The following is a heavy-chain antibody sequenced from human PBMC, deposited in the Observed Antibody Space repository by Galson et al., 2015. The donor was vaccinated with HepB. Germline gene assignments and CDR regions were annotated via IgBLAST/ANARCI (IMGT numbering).Heavy chain of an antibody. CDR1: GFSFSSYA. J-gene: IGHJ3*02. V-gene: IGHV3-23*01. Sequence: SLRLSCAAFGFSFSSYAMSWVRQAPGKGLEWVSAISGRSSSIYYADSVKGRFTISRDNSKNTLYLQMNSLRADDTAVYYCAKSPSSGNISPAHGFEIWGQGTMVTVSS. D-gene: IGHD2/OR15-2a*01. CDR3: AKSPSSGNISPAHGFEI. CDR2: ISGRSSSI.